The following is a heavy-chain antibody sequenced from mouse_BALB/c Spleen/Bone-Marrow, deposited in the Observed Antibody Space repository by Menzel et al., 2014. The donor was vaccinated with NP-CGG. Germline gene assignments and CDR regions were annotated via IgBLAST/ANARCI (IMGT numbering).Heavy chain of an antibody. V-gene: IGHV1-14*01. CDR2: INPYNDGT. Sequence: VQLQQSGPELVQPGASVKMSCKTSGFTFTSCVMHWVKRKPGQGLEWIGFINPYNDGTKYNEKFKGKATLTSDKSSSTAYMELSSLTSEDSAVYYCARPYYGNYDAMDYWGQGTSVTVSS. J-gene: IGHJ4*01. CDR3: ARPYYGNYDAMDY. D-gene: IGHD2-10*01. CDR1: GFTFTSCV.